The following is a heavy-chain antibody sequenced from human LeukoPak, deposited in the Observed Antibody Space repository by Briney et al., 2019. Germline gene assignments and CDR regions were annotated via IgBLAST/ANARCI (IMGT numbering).Heavy chain of an antibody. CDR3: AKASTGGSYGFDY. D-gene: IGHD5-18*01. CDR1: GFTFSSYA. Sequence: GGSLRLSCAASGFTFSSYAMSWVRQAPGKGLEWVSAISGSGGSTSYTDSVKGRFTISRDNSKNTLYLQMNSLRAEDTAVYYCAKASTGGSYGFDYWGQGTLVTVSS. V-gene: IGHV3-23*01. J-gene: IGHJ4*02. CDR2: ISGSGGST.